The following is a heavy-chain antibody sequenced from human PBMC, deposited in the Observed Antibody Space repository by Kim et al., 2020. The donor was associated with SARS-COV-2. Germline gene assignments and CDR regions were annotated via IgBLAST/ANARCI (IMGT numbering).Heavy chain of an antibody. CDR2: K. CDR3: ARSASYYYGMDV. J-gene: IGHJ6*02. Sequence: KYYADSVKGLFTIAIDNSKNTLYLQMNSLRAEDTAVYYCARSASYYYGMDVWGQGTTVTVSS. V-gene: IGHV3-30*07.